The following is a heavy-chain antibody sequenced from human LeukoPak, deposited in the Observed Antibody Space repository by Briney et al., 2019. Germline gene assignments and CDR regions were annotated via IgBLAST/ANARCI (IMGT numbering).Heavy chain of an antibody. V-gene: IGHV4-59*08. CDR3: ARLTTPKPGQKRFDY. CDR1: GGSISDYY. J-gene: IGHJ4*02. D-gene: IGHD4-11*01. Sequence: SETLSLTCTVPGGSISDYYWNWIRQPPGKGLEWIGFIYYSGSTNYNPSLESRVTISIDTSKNQFSLKLTSVTAADTAVYYCARLTTPKPGQKRFDYWGQGTLVTVSS. CDR2: IYYSGST.